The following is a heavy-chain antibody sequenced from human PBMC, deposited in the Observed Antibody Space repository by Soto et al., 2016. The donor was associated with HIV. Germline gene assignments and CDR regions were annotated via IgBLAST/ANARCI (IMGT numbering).Heavy chain of an antibody. D-gene: IGHD4-17*01. J-gene: IGHJ5*02. CDR1: GFIFSSFD. Sequence: QVQLVESGGGVVQPGRSLRLSCAASGFIFSSFDFNWVRQAPGKGLEWVAVVSYGGDKKYYADSVKGRFTISRDNSKNTLYLQMNSLRVEDTAMYFCAREDDYGDFEGRMVDLWGQGTLVTVSS. CDR3: AREDDYGDFEGRMVDL. CDR2: VSYGGDKK. V-gene: IGHV3-30*04.